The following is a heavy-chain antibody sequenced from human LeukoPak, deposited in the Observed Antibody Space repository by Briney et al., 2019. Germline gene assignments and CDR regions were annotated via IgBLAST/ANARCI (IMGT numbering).Heavy chain of an antibody. D-gene: IGHD2-21*01. V-gene: IGHV4-39*07. J-gene: IGHJ6*02. CDR1: GGSISTYY. Sequence: PSETLSLTCSVSGGSISTYYWSWIRQPPGKGLEWIGSIYNTGTTYYNTSLKSRVIMSVDTSKNQFSLVLTSVTAADTAVFYCARLGGAYFKGGMDVWGQGTTVTVSS. CDR2: IYNTGTT. CDR3: ARLGGAYFKGGMDV.